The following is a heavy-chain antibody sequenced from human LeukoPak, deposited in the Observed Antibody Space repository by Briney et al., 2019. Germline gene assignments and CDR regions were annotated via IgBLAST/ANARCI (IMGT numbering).Heavy chain of an antibody. CDR2: INEDGSNK. J-gene: IGHJ4*02. D-gene: IGHD6-19*01. CDR3: TRVIVAVPGYFDYFDF. V-gene: IGHV3-7*01. Sequence: GGSLRLSCTASGFSFSNHYMRWIRQAPGKGLEWVANINEDGSNKWHLGSVKGRFTVSRDNARNSLYLQMNSLRVEDTAVHYCTRVIVAVPGYFDYFDFWGQGVLVTVSS. CDR1: GFSFSNHY.